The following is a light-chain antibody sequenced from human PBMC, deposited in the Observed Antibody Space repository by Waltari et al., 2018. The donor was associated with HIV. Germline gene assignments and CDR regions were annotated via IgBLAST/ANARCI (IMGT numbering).Light chain of an antibody. CDR2: DVS. CDR1: SSDVGGYNY. J-gene: IGLJ2*01. V-gene: IGLV2-14*03. Sequence: QSALTQPASVSGSPGQSITISCTGTSSDVGGYNYVSWYQQHPGKAPKLMIYDVSNRPSWVSNRFSGSKSGNTASLTTSGLQAEDEADYYSSSYTSSSTLEVFGGGTKLAVL. CDR3: SSYTSSSTLEV.